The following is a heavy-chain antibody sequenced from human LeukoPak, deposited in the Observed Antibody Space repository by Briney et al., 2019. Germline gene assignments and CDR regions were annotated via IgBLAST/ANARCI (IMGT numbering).Heavy chain of an antibody. CDR2: IYYSGST. CDR1: GGSISSYY. V-gene: IGHV4-59*08. D-gene: IGHD6-19*01. Sequence: SETLSLTCTVSGGSISSYYWSWIRQPPGKGLEWIAYIYYSGSTNYNPSLTSRVTISIDTSKNQFSLKLSSVTAADTAVYYCARQMREGIAVAVTELWGQGTLVTVSS. J-gene: IGHJ4*02. CDR3: ARQMREGIAVAVTEL.